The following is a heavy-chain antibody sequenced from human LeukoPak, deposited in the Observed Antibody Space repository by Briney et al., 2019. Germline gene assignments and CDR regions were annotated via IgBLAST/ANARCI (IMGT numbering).Heavy chain of an antibody. J-gene: IGHJ4*02. CDR1: GGSTSSSSYY. CDR3: ARHVGVGATLFDY. V-gene: IGHV4-39*01. D-gene: IGHD1-26*01. Sequence: TSETLSLTCTVSGGSTSSSSYYWGWIRQPPGKGLEWIGSIYYSGSTYYNPSLKSRVTISVDTSKNQFSLKLSSVTAADTAVYYCARHVGVGATLFDYWGQGTLVTVSS. CDR2: IYYSGST.